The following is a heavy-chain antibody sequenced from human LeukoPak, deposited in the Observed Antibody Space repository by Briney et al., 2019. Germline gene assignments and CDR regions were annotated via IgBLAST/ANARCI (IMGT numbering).Heavy chain of an antibody. D-gene: IGHD3-22*01. V-gene: IGHV4-4*07. CDR1: GGACSLYY. CDR3: ARATYYYDASGMGYYYYMDV. Sequence: DTVSLMCTLSGGACSLYYGVWMPQPGGRGGEGIGRIYTRGSTNYNPSLKSRVTMSVDPSENHFSLNLTSVTAADTAVYYCARATYYYDASGMGYYYYMDVWGKGTTVTVSS. J-gene: IGHJ6*03. CDR2: IYTRGST.